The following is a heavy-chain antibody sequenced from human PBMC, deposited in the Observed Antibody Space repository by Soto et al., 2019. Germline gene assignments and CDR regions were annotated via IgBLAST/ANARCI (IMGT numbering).Heavy chain of an antibody. Sequence: GGSLRLSCAASGFTFSSYGMHWVRQAPGKGLEWVAVISYDGSNKYYADSVKGRFTISRDNSKNTLYLQMNSLRAEDTAVYYCAKDTYYYGSGSNYQFDYWGQGTLVTVSS. CDR1: GFTFSSYG. D-gene: IGHD3-10*01. V-gene: IGHV3-30*18. J-gene: IGHJ4*02. CDR2: ISYDGSNK. CDR3: AKDTYYYGSGSNYQFDY.